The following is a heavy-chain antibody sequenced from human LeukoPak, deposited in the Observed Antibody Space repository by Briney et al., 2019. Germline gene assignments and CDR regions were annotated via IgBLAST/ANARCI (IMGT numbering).Heavy chain of an antibody. CDR1: GYSFTSYW. V-gene: IGHV5-51*01. J-gene: IGHJ3*02. D-gene: IGHD1-14*01. CDR2: IYPGDSDT. CDR3: ARPSPHLATPESFAFDI. Sequence: GESLKISCKGSGYSFTSYWIGWVRQMLGKGLGWMGIIYPGDSDTRYSPSFQGQVTISADKSISTAYLQWSSLKASDTAMYYCARPSPHLATPESFAFDIWGQGTMVTVSS.